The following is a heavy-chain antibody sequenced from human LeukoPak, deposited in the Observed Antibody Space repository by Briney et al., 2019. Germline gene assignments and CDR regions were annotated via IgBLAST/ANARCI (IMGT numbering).Heavy chain of an antibody. CDR3: ARAQRCSRHDGGCDPWYFDL. D-gene: IGHD5-12*01. CDR2: IYHSGFT. V-gene: IGHV4-59*01. J-gene: IGHJ2*01. CDR1: GGSISGYY. Sequence: SETLSLTCTVSGGSISGYYWSWLRQPPGKGLEWIGYIYHSGFTHYNPSLRSRVTISVDTSRNQFSLKLTSATAADTAIYYCARAQRCSRHDGGCDPWYFDLWGRGTLVTVSS.